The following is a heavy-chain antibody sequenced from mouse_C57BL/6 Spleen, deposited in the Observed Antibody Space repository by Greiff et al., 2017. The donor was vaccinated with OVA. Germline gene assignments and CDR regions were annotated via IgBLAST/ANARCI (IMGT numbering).Heavy chain of an antibody. CDR3: ARWGLLRLDY. CDR2: IYPGSGST. J-gene: IGHJ2*01. Sequence: VQLQQPGAELVKPGASVKMSCKASGYTFTSYWITWVKQRPGQGLEWIGDIYPGSGSTNYNEKFKSKATLTVDKSSSTAYMQLSSLTSEDSAVYYCARWGLLRLDYWGQGTTLTVSS. V-gene: IGHV1-55*01. CDR1: GYTFTSYW. D-gene: IGHD1-2*01.